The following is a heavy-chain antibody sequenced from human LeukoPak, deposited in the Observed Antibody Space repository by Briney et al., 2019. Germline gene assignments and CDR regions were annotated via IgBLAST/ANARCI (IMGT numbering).Heavy chain of an antibody. Sequence: SETLSLTCTVSGGSISSYYWSWIRKPPGKGLEWIGYIYYSGSTNYNPSLKSRVTISVDTSKNQFSLNLSSVTAADTAVYYCARSDGYGLIGIWGQGTMVTVSS. D-gene: IGHD3-10*01. CDR3: ARSDGYGLIGI. CDR1: GGSISSYY. V-gene: IGHV4-59*12. J-gene: IGHJ3*02. CDR2: IYYSGST.